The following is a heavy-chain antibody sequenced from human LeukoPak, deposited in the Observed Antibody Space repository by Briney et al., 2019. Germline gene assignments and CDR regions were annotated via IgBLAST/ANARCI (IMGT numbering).Heavy chain of an antibody. J-gene: IGHJ4*02. V-gene: IGHV1-18*01. Sequence: ALVKVSCKASGYTFTSYGISWVRQAPGQGLEWMGWISAYNGNTNYAQKLQGRVTMTTDTSTSTAYMELRSLRSDDTAVYYCARTITGLLTGIIPSSDYWGQGTLVTVSS. CDR3: ARTITGLLTGIIPSSDY. CDR2: ISAYNGNT. CDR1: GYTFTSYG. D-gene: IGHD3-9*01.